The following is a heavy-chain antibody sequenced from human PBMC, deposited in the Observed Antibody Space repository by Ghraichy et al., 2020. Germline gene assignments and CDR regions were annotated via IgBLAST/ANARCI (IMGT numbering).Heavy chain of an antibody. CDR3: ARDSLTLAVPGTRSDY. V-gene: IGHV3-21*01. J-gene: IGHJ4*02. Sequence: GGSLRLSCAASGFTFNSHSMNWVRQAPGKGLEWVSSISSSSTYIYYGDSVKGRFTISRDNAKNSLYLQMNSLRAEDTAVYYCARDSLTLAVPGTRSDYWGQGTLVTVSS. D-gene: IGHD6-19*01. CDR2: ISSSSTYI. CDR1: GFTFNSHS.